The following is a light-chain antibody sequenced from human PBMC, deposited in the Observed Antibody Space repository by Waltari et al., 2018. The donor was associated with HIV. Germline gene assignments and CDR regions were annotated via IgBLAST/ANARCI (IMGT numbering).Light chain of an antibody. CDR2: GAS. J-gene: IGKJ2*01. V-gene: IGKV3-20*01. Sequence: EIVLTQSPGTLSLSPGERDTLSCRASQSVNSNYLAWYQQKPGQAPRLLIYGASSRATGVPDRFSGSGSGTDFTLTISRLEPEDFAVYYCQQYGASPYTFGQGTKLEIK. CDR3: QQYGASPYT. CDR1: QSVNSNY.